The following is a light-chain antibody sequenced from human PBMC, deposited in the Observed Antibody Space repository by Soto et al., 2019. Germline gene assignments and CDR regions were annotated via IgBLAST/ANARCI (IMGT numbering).Light chain of an antibody. CDR1: QDMRDD. V-gene: IGKV1-6*01. CDR3: LHYYNYPQT. CDR2: AAS. J-gene: IGKJ1*01. Sequence: AIQMTQSPSSLSASVGDRVTMTCRASQDMRDDLSWYQQRPGRAPKLLVFAASRLEGGVPARFSGSYSGRDFTLTISGLQPDDFATYYCLHYYNYPQTFGQGTTVEV.